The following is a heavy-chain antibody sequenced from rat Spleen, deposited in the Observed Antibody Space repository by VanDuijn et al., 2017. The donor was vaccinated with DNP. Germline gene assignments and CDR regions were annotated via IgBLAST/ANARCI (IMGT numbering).Heavy chain of an antibody. CDR1: GFSLTSNS. CDR3: TRTTVAYYFDY. V-gene: IGHV2-1*01. J-gene: IGHJ2*01. CDR2: IWRGGST. Sequence: QVQLKESGPGLVQPSQTLSLTCTVSGFSLTSNSVHWVRQPPGKGLEWVGAIWRGGSTDYNSALKSRLSISRDTSKSQVFLKMNSLQTEDTAIYFCTRTTVAYYFDYWGQGVMVTVSS. D-gene: IGHD1-1*01.